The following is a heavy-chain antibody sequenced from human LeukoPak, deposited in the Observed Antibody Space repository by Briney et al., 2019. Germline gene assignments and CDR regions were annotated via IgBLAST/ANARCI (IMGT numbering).Heavy chain of an antibody. D-gene: IGHD6-13*01. J-gene: IGHJ4*02. V-gene: IGHV3-21*01. CDR2: ISSSSSYI. CDR1: GFTFSSYS. Sequence: PGGSLRLSCAASGFTFSSYSMNWVRQAPGKGLEWVSSISSSSSYIYYADSVKGRFTISRDNAKNSLYLQMNSLRAEDTAVYYCARDRVIGSSWWRGFDYWGQGTLVTVSS. CDR3: ARDRVIGSSWWRGFDY.